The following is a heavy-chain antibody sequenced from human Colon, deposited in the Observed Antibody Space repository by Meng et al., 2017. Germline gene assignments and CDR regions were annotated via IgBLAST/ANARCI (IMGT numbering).Heavy chain of an antibody. J-gene: IGHJ5*02. CDR3: ARGFWKSGFDS. V-gene: IGHV6-1*01. Sequence: QVPFQQHGPGLVKPPQNLSLTGATSGDNVPRSNTAWNWIRQSPSRGLEWLGRTYYTSKWNNDYAVSVRSRITINADTSKSQSSLHLNSVTPEDTAVYYCARGFWKSGFDSWGQGTLVTVSS. CDR2: TYYTSKWNN. D-gene: IGHD3-3*01. CDR1: GDNVPRSNTA.